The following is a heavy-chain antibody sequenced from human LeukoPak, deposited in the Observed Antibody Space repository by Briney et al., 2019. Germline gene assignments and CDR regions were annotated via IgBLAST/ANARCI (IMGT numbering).Heavy chain of an antibody. V-gene: IGHV4-59*01. CDR3: ARGGSIVGGTPHDAFDI. CDR1: AAPITSSY. Sequence: SETLSLTRTVSAAPITSSYWSWIRQPPGKGLEWIGYIYYSGSTNYNPSLKSRVAISVDTSKNQVSLRLSSVTAADTAVYYCARGGSIVGGTPHDAFDIWGQGTVVTVS. D-gene: IGHD1-26*01. J-gene: IGHJ3*02. CDR2: IYYSGST.